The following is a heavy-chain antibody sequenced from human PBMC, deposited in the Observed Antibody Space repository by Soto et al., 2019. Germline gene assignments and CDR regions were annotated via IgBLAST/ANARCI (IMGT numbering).Heavy chain of an antibody. Sequence: GGSLRLSCAASGFTFSTYWMHWVRQAPGKGLVWVSRINSGGSSTSYADSVKGRFTISRDNAKNTLYLQMNSLRVEDTAVYYCARREGYCSGGTCYFDHWGQGTQVTVSS. CDR3: ARREGYCSGGTCYFDH. CDR1: GFTFSTYW. CDR2: INSGGSST. D-gene: IGHD2-15*01. V-gene: IGHV3-74*01. J-gene: IGHJ4*02.